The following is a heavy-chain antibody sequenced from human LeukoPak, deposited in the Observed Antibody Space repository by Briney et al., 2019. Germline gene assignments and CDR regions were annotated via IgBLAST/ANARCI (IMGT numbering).Heavy chain of an antibody. J-gene: IGHJ3*02. CDR3: TREGVYSPDPSSYHRLPFDI. V-gene: IGHV1-69*04. Sequence: SVKVSCKASGDNFSSYVLTWVRQAPGQGLEWMGRIIPTLNVANFAQKFKGRVSITADKSTNIAHLELSSPRSEDTAVYYCTREGVYSPDPSSYHRLPFDIWGKGTVVIVSS. CDR2: IIPTLNVA. CDR1: GDNFSSYV. D-gene: IGHD3-16*02.